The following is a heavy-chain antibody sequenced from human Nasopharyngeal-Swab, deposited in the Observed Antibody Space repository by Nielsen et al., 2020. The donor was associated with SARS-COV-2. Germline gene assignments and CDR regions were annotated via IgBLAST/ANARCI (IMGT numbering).Heavy chain of an antibody. V-gene: IGHV3-23*03. CDR1: GFTFSSYA. CDR2: IYSGGSST. CDR3: AKDHSPYGSGSYPYYYYGMDV. J-gene: IGHJ6*02. D-gene: IGHD3-10*01. Sequence: GEPLKISCAASGFTFSSYAMSWVRQAPGKGLEWVSVIYSGGSSTYYADSVKGRFTISRDNSKNTLYLQMNSLRAEDTAVYYCAKDHSPYGSGSYPYYYYGMDVWGQGTTVTVSS.